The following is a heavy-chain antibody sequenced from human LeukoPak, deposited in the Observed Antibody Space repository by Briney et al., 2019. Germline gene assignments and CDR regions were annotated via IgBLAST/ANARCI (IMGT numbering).Heavy chain of an antibody. CDR3: ARHDGSSSWYVYWYFDL. Sequence: SETLSLTCTVSGDSISNYYWAWIRQPPGKGLEWIGYIHYSGTTYYNPSLKSRVTISVDTSKNQFSLKLSSVTAADTALYYCARHDGSSSWYVYWYFDLWGRGTLVTVSS. V-gene: IGHV4-59*08. D-gene: IGHD6-13*01. CDR1: GDSISNYY. J-gene: IGHJ2*01. CDR2: IHYSGTT.